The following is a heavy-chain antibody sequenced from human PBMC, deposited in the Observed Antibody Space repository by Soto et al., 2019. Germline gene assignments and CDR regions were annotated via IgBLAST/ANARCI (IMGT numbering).Heavy chain of an antibody. D-gene: IGHD5-18*01. CDR2: IYYSGST. Sequence: QVQLQESGPGLVKPSETLSLTCTVSGGSISSYYWSWIRQPPGKGLEWIGYIYYSGSTNYNPSLKSRVTISVDTSKNQFSLKLSSVTAADTAVYYCARDQGLPYFDYWGQGTLVTVSS. CDR3: ARDQGLPYFDY. J-gene: IGHJ4*02. V-gene: IGHV4-59*01. CDR1: GGSISSYY.